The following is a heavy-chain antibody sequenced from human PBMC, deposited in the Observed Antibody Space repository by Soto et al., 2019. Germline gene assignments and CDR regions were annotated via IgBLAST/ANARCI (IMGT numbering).Heavy chain of an antibody. D-gene: IGHD5-12*01. J-gene: IGHJ5*02. Sequence: QVQLVQSGAEVRQPASSVKVSCKTSGGTFSSYAISWVRQAPGQGLEWMGGIVPIVDTSTYAQKFQGRVTITADDSTSTVYTGWSSLRSDDTAEYYCVSRVALPGSPDTWGQGTLVTVSS. CDR3: VSRVALPGSPDT. V-gene: IGHV1-69*12. CDR1: GGTFSSYA. CDR2: IVPIVDTS.